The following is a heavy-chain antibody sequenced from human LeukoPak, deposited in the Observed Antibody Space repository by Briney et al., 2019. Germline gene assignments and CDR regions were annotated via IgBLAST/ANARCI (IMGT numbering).Heavy chain of an antibody. D-gene: IGHD2-21*02. Sequence: GGSLRLSCAASGFTFSSYAMSWVRQAPGKGLEWVSAISGSGGNTYYADSVKGRFTISRDNAKNSLYLQMNSLRDEDTAVYYCARDRTYCGGDCFPDAFDIWGQGTMVTVSS. J-gene: IGHJ3*02. CDR2: ISGSGGNT. CDR1: GFTFSSYA. V-gene: IGHV3-23*01. CDR3: ARDRTYCGGDCFPDAFDI.